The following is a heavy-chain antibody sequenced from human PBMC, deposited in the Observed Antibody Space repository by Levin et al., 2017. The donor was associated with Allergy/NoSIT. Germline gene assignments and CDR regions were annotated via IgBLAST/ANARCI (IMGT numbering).Heavy chain of an antibody. Sequence: EASVKVSCKASGGTFSSYAISWVRQAPGQGLEWMGRIIPILGIANYAQKFQGRVTITADKSTSTAYMELSSLRSEDTAVYYCASIAAAGTSWFDPWGQGTLVTVSS. CDR3: ASIAAAGTSWFDP. CDR2: IIPILGIA. V-gene: IGHV1-69*04. D-gene: IGHD6-13*01. CDR1: GGTFSSYA. J-gene: IGHJ5*02.